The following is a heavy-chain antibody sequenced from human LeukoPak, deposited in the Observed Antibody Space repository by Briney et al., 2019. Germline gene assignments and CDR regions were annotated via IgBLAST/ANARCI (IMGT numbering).Heavy chain of an antibody. CDR1: GFTFSSYA. V-gene: IGHV3-30*04. J-gene: IGHJ6*03. CDR2: ISYDGSNK. D-gene: IGHD3-16*02. Sequence: GGSLRLSCAASGFTFSSYAMHWVRQAPGKGLEWVAVISYDGSNKYYADSVKGRFTISGDNSKNTLYLQMNSLRAEDTAVYYCARDAGVISYMDVWGKGTTVTVSS. CDR3: ARDAGVISYMDV.